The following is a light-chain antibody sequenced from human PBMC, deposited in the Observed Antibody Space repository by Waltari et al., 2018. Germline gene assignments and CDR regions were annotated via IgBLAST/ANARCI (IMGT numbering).Light chain of an antibody. CDR3: QHYEKRPPPSYT. CDR1: QDISNY. V-gene: IGKV1-33*01. Sequence: DIQMTQSPSSLSASVGDRVTITCQASQDISNYLNWYQQKAGNAPKLLIYDASNLETGGPSRFSGGGSGTHFTFTISSLQPEDIATYYSQHYEKRPPPSYTFGQGTKLEIK. J-gene: IGKJ2*01. CDR2: DAS.